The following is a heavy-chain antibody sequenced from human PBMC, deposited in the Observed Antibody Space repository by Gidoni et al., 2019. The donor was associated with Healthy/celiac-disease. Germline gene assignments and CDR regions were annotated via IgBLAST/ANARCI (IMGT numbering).Heavy chain of an antibody. J-gene: IGHJ2*01. V-gene: IGHV4-39*07. CDR3: ARGREGDSHLGLVEYFDL. CDR2: IYYSGST. D-gene: IGHD2-15*01. CDR1: GGSISSRSYY. Sequence: QLKLQESGPGLVKPSETLSLTCTVSGGSISSRSYYWGWIRQPPGKGLEWIGSIYYSGSTYYNPSLKSRVTISVDTSKNQFSLKLSSVTAADTAVYYCARGREGDSHLGLVEYFDLWGRGTLVTVSS.